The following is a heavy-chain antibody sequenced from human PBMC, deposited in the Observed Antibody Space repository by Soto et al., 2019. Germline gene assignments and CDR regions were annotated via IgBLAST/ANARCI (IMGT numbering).Heavy chain of an antibody. CDR3: ARVARGYCTSTSCYGS. D-gene: IGHD2-2*01. V-gene: IGHV3-21*01. Sequence: GGSLRLSCAASGFSFSSFSMNWVRQTPGKGLEWVSSISSSSSYIYYADSVRGRFTISRDNAKNSVFLQMNSLRAEDTAVNYCARVARGYCTSTSCYGSWGQGTLVTVSS. CDR1: GFSFSSFS. J-gene: IGHJ5*02. CDR2: ISSSSSYI.